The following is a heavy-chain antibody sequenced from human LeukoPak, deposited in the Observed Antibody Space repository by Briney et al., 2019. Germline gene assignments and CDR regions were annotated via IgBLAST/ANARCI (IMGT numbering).Heavy chain of an antibody. J-gene: IGHJ4*02. V-gene: IGHV4-4*02. Sequence: SETLSLTCTVSGGSISGSNWWSWVRQSPGKGLEWIGEIYHSGSTNYNPSLKSRVTISVDRSKNQFSLKLSSVTAADTAVYYCASVNWGHYYFDYWGQGTLVTVSS. CDR2: IYHSGST. D-gene: IGHD7-27*01. CDR3: ASVNWGHYYFDY. CDR1: GGSISGSNW.